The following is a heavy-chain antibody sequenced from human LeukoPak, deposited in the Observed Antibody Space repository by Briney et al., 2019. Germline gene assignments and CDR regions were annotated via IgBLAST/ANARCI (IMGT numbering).Heavy chain of an antibody. CDR1: GYTFTFYA. D-gene: IGHD2-2*01. Sequence: ASVKVSFKASGYTFTFYAIHWVRQAPGQRPEWMGWINTGHGDTKYSQEFQGRVTITRDTSASTAYMELSSLKSEDTAVYYCAKSTTQYCGSNNCYRYWFDSWGQGTLVTVSS. J-gene: IGHJ5*01. V-gene: IGHV1-3*03. CDR2: INTGHGDT. CDR3: AKSTTQYCGSNNCYRYWFDS.